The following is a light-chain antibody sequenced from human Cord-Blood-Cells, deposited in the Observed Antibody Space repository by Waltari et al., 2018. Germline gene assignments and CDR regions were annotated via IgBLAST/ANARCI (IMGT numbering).Light chain of an antibody. J-gene: IGLJ3*02. Sequence: QSVLTQPPSVSAAPGQKVTIPCSGSSPNIANNYVSWYQQRPGTAPKLLIYENNKRPSGIPDRFSGSKSGTSATLGITGLQTGDEADYYCGTWDSSLSARVFGGGTKLTVL. CDR2: ENN. CDR3: GTWDSSLSARV. CDR1: SPNIANNY. V-gene: IGLV1-51*02.